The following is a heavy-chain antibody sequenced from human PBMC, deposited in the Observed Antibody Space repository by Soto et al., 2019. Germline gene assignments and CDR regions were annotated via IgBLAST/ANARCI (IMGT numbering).Heavy chain of an antibody. D-gene: IGHD5-12*01. V-gene: IGHV2-5*01. CDR1: GFSVKTSGVG. Sequence: QITLKESGPTLVKPTQTLTLTCTCSGFSVKTSGVGVGWIRQPPGKTLEWLALIYWNDFKRYTPSLESRLTITKDTSKNQEVLSVTNVDPADTATYYCAHSRGYNGYEGPPLYEMDVWGQGTTVTVSS. CDR3: AHSRGYNGYEGPPLYEMDV. CDR2: IYWNDFK. J-gene: IGHJ6*02.